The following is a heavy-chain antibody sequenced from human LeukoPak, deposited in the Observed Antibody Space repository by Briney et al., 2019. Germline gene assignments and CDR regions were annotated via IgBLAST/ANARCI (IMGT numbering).Heavy chain of an antibody. CDR2: IWYDGSNK. Sequence: PRRSLRLSCAASAFTFSRYGMHWVRQAPGKGLEWVAVIWYDGSNKHYADSVKGRFTISRDNSKNTLYLQMNSLRAEDTAVYYCARDVSYYYYMDVWGKGTTVTVSS. CDR1: AFTFSRYG. D-gene: IGHD2-8*01. CDR3: ARDVSYYYYMDV. J-gene: IGHJ6*03. V-gene: IGHV3-33*01.